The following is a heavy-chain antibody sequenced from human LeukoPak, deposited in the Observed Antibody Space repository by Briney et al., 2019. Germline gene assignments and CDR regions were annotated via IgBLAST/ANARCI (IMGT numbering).Heavy chain of an antibody. J-gene: IGHJ4*02. CDR3: ARVNVCPRCHFDY. V-gene: IGHV3-74*01. CDR1: GFTFSSYW. Sequence: PGGSLRLSCAASGFTFSSYWMHWVRHAPGKGLVWVSRISRDGSSTIYADSVKGRFTISRDNAKNTLYLQMNTLRAEDTAVYYCARVNVCPRCHFDYWGQGTLVTVSS. CDR2: ISRDGSST. D-gene: IGHD3-16*01.